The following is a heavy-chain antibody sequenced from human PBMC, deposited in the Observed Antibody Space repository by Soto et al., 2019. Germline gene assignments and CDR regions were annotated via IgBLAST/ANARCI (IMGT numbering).Heavy chain of an antibody. V-gene: IGHV3-23*01. CDR1: GFTFKNYA. J-gene: IGHJ4*02. CDR3: AKGPYSNYIVYFDS. Sequence: EVQLLESGGGLVQPGGSLRLSCEASGFTFKNYAMSWVRHAPGNGLEWVSGVSGSGGSTFYADSVKVPFYMSRDNSKNTLYLQMNSLRAEVTALYFSAKGPYSNYIVYFDSWGQGAQVTVSS. CDR2: VSGSGGST. D-gene: IGHD4-4*01.